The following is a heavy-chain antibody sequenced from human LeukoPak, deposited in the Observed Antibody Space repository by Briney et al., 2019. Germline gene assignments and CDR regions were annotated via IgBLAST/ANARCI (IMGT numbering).Heavy chain of an antibody. J-gene: IGHJ3*02. V-gene: IGHV1-18*01. Sequence: GASVKVSCKASGYRFTSHGINWVRQAPGQGLEWMGWISAYNGNTNYAQNLQGRVTMTTDTSTSTAYTELRSLRSDETAVYYCARGATYSSDAFDIWGQGTMVTVSS. D-gene: IGHD1-26*01. CDR2: ISAYNGNT. CDR1: GYRFTSHG. CDR3: ARGATYSSDAFDI.